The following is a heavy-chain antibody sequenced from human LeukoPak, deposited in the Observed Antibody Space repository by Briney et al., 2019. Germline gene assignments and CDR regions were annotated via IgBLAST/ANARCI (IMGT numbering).Heavy chain of an antibody. J-gene: IGHJ4*02. CDR3: ASGGGVYFDY. D-gene: IGHD3-16*01. Sequence: PGGSLRLSCAASEFTVSYNYMSWVRQAPGKGLEWVSLIYSGGSTYYADSVKGRFTISRDNSKNTLHLQMNSLRAEDTAVYYCASGGGVYFDYWGQGTLVTVSS. V-gene: IGHV3-53*01. CDR1: EFTVSYNY. CDR2: IYSGGST.